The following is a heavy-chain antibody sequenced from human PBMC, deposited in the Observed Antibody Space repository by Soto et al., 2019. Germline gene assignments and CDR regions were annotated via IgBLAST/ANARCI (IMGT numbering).Heavy chain of an antibody. CDR3: ARRAMANYGMDV. CDR2: IYYSGST. D-gene: IGHD5-18*01. J-gene: IGHJ6*02. Sequence: QLQLQESGPGLVKPSETLSLTCTVSGGSISSSSYYWGWIRQPPGKGLEWIGSIYYSGSTYYNPSLKSRVTISVDTSKNQFSRKLSSVTAADTAVYYCARRAMANYGMDVWGQGTTVTVSS. V-gene: IGHV4-39*01. CDR1: GGSISSSSYY.